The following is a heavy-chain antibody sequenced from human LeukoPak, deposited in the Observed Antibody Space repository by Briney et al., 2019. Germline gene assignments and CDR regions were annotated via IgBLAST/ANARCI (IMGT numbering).Heavy chain of an antibody. CDR3: TTDYVGIMLERRLTPG. CDR1: GFTFSNAW. D-gene: IGHD1-1*01. V-gene: IGHV3-15*01. Sequence: SGGSLRLSCAASGFTFSNAWMSWVRQAPGKGLEWVGRIKSKTDGGTTDYAAPVKGRFTISRDDSKNTLYLQMNSLKTEDTAVYYCTTDYVGIMLERRLTPGWGQGTLVTVSS. CDR2: IKSKTDGGTT. J-gene: IGHJ4*02.